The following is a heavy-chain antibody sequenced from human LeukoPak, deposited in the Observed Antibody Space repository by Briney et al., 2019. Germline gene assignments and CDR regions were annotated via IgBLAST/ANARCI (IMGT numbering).Heavy chain of an antibody. Sequence: GGSLRLSCAASGFTFSNYWITWVRQAPGKGLEWVANIKQDGSEKNYVDSVKGRFTISRDTSKNTLYLQMNSLRAEDTAVYFCARVVTGTTYLRLYYFDSWGQGTLVTVSS. CDR3: ARVVTGTTYLRLYYFDS. V-gene: IGHV3-7*03. D-gene: IGHD1-7*01. CDR2: IKQDGSEK. CDR1: GFTFSNYW. J-gene: IGHJ4*02.